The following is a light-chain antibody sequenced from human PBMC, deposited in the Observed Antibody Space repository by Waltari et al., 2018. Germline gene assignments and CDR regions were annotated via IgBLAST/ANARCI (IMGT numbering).Light chain of an antibody. Sequence: DIQMTQSPSTLPASVGDRGTITCRASQSISSWLAWYQQKPGKAPKLLIYKASSLESGVPSRFSGSGSGTEFTLTISSLQPDDFATYYCQQYNSYWTFGQGTKVEIK. V-gene: IGKV1-5*03. CDR3: QQYNSYWT. CDR2: KAS. J-gene: IGKJ1*01. CDR1: QSISSW.